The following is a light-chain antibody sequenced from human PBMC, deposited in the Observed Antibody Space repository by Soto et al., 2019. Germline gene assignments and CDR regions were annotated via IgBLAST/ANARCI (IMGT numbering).Light chain of an antibody. Sequence: DIQMAQSPSSLSASVGDRVTITCRASQSIRRYLNWYQQKPGKAPKVLIYAASNLQSGVPSRLGGSGSGTDFTLTITSLQPEDFATYYCQQSSTSPITFGQGTRLEIK. CDR1: QSIRRY. CDR3: QQSSTSPIT. J-gene: IGKJ5*01. CDR2: AAS. V-gene: IGKV1-39*01.